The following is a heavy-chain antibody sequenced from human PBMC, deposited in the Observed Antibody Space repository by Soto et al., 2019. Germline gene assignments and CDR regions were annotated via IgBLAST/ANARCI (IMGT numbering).Heavy chain of an antibody. CDR2: VYYTGIT. V-gene: IGHV4-59*08. J-gene: IGHJ6*03. D-gene: IGHD3-9*01. CDR3: ARTVLWPDLLAVSFVDYYYYMDV. CDR1: GGSISNYY. Sequence: PSETLSLTCTVSGGSISNYYWSWIRQPPGKGLEWIGYVYYTGITSYNPSLKRRVTLPADSSRGQFSLRLNSVTAADTAVYYCARTVLWPDLLAVSFVDYYYYMDVWGQGTTVTVSS.